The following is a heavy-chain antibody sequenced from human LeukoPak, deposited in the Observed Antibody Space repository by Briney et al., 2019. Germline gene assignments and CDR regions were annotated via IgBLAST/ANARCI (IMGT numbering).Heavy chain of an antibody. CDR3: ASVRAARRWGHAFDI. J-gene: IGHJ3*02. V-gene: IGHV4-4*02. CDR1: GGSISSSNW. D-gene: IGHD6-6*01. Sequence: SGTLSLTCAVSGGSISSSNWWSWVRQPPGKGLEWIGEIYHSGSTNYNPSLKSRVTISVDKSKNQFSLKLSSVTAADTAVYYRASVRAARRWGHAFDIWGQGTMVTVSS. CDR2: IYHSGST.